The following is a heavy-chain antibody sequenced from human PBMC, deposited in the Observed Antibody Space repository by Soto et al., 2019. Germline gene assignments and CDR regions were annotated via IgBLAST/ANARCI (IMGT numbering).Heavy chain of an antibody. J-gene: IGHJ4*01. CDR3: ARGDNYYDSSGYSNFDC. CDR2: ISSSSSYI. CDR1: GFTFSRYS. D-gene: IGHD3-22*01. V-gene: IGHV3-21*01. Sequence: GSLRLSCAASGFTFSRYSMNWVRQAPGKGLEWVSSISSSSSYIYYADSVKGRFTISRDYAKNSVYLQMNSLRAEDTAVFYCARGDNYYDSSGYSNFDCWGHGTLVTVSS.